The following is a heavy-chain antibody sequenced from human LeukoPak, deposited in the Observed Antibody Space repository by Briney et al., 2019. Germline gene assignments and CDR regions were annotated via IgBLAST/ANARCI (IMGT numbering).Heavy chain of an antibody. CDR2: AYYSGTT. CDR1: DGSISNYY. Sequence: SETLSLACSVFDGSISNYYWSWIRQPPGKGLEWIGYAYYSGTTSYNPSLKSRVTISLDTSKNQFSLKLSSVTAADTAVYYCARGANWGSPDYWGQGTLVTVSS. V-gene: IGHV4-59*01. D-gene: IGHD7-27*01. CDR3: ARGANWGSPDY. J-gene: IGHJ4*02.